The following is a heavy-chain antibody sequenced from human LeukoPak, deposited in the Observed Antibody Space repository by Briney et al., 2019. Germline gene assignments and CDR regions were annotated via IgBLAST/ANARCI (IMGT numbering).Heavy chain of an antibody. CDR1: GFILSDYY. Sequence: GGSLRLSCAASGFILSDYYMSWIRQAPGKGLEWVSYTSSSGSTIYYADSVKGRFTISRDNAKNSLYLQMNSLRAEDTAMYYCARDTTGTTWGGERNWFDPWGQGTLVTVSS. J-gene: IGHJ5*02. V-gene: IGHV3-11*01. CDR3: ARDTTGTTWGGERNWFDP. D-gene: IGHD1-1*01. CDR2: TSSSGSTI.